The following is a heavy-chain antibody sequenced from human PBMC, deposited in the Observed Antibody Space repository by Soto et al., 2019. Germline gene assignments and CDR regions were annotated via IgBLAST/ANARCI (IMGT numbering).Heavy chain of an antibody. J-gene: IGHJ4*02. CDR2: IYYSGST. V-gene: IGHV4-61*08. CDR3: ARSPGIAVAGQYGY. CDR1: GGSISSGGYY. D-gene: IGHD6-19*01. Sequence: SETLSLTCTVSGGSISSGGYYWSWIRQHPGKGLEWIGYIYYSGSTNYNPSLKSRVTISVDTSKNQFSLKLSSVTAADTAVYYCARSPGIAVAGQYGYWGQGTLVTVSS.